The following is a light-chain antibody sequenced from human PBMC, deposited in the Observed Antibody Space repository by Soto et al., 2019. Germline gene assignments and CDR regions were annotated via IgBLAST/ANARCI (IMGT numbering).Light chain of an antibody. V-gene: IGLV2-14*01. CDR3: SSYTSSSIPYV. CDR2: EVS. J-gene: IGLJ1*01. CDR1: SSDVGGYND. Sequence: QSALTQPASVSGSPGQSITISCTGTSSDVGGYNDVSWYQQHPGKAPKLMIYEVSNRPSGVSNRFSGSKSGNTASLTISGLQAEDEADYYCSSYTSSSIPYVFGTGTKLTVL.